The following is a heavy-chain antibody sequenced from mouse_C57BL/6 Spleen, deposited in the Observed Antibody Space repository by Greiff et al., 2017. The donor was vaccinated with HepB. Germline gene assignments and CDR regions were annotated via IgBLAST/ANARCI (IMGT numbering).Heavy chain of an antibody. D-gene: IGHD2-3*01. CDR2: ISSGGDYI. Sequence: EVKLMESGEGLVKPGGSLKLSCAASGFTFSSYAMSWVRQTPEKRLEWVAYISSGGDYIYYADTVKGRFTISRDNARNTLYLQMSSLKSEDTAMYYCTRPDGYYFLWFAYWGQGTLVTVST. J-gene: IGHJ3*01. CDR3: TRPDGYYFLWFAY. CDR1: GFTFSSYA. V-gene: IGHV5-9-1*02.